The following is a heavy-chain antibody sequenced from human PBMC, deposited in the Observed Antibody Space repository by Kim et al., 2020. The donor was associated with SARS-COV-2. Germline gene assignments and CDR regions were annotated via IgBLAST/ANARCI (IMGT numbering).Heavy chain of an antibody. V-gene: IGHV1-46*01. D-gene: IGHD3-3*01. CDR3: ARAGFDFWSGYSYYYYYYYMDV. CDR1: GYTFTSYY. J-gene: IGHJ6*03. CDR2: INPSGGST. Sequence: ASVKVSCKASGYTFTSYYMHWVRQAPGQGLEWMGIINPSGGSTSYAQKFQGRVTMTRDTSTSTVYMELSSLRSEDTAVYYCARAGFDFWSGYSYYYYYYYMDVWGKGTTVTVSS.